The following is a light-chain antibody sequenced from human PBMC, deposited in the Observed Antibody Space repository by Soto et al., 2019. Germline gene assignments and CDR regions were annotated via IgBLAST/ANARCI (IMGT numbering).Light chain of an antibody. J-gene: IGLJ1*01. CDR2: LNT. CDR3: QSYDSNLSAYV. Sequence: QSVLTQPPSVSGAPGQRVTVSCTGSSSNIGAGFGVHWYQQLPGTAPKLLIYLNTDRPSGVPDRFSGSKSATSASLAITGLQADDEADYYCQSYDSNLSAYVFGTGTKVTVL. V-gene: IGLV1-40*01. CDR1: SSNIGAGFG.